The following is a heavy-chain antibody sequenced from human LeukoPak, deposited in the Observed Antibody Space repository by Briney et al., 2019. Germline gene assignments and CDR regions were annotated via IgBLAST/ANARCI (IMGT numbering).Heavy chain of an antibody. Sequence: SETLSLTCTVSGGFISSDGYYWSWIRQPPGKGLEWIGNIYHSGGPYYNPSLKSRVVMSVDTSKNQFSLRMNSVTAADTAVYYYARLRPEYSNFFDHWGQGALVTVSS. CDR3: ARLRPEYSNFFDH. J-gene: IGHJ4*02. CDR1: GGFISSDGYY. V-gene: IGHV4-30-4*01. CDR2: IYHSGGP. D-gene: IGHD4-11*01.